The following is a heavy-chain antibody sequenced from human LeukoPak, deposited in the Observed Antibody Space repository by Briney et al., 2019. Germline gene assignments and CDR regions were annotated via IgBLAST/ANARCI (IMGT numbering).Heavy chain of an antibody. J-gene: IGHJ6*04. D-gene: IGHD2-15*01. CDR1: GGTFSSYT. Sequence: GASVMVSCKASGGTFSSYTISRVRQAPGQGLEWMGGIIPLFGTPAYAQKFQDRLTITADKSTSTAYMELSSLRSEDTAVYYCASATLRCSGGSCYEMDVWGKGTTVTVSS. CDR2: IIPLFGTP. CDR3: ASATLRCSGGSCYEMDV. V-gene: IGHV1-69*06.